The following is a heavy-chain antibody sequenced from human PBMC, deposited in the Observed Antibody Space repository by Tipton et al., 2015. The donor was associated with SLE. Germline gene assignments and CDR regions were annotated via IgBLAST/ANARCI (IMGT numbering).Heavy chain of an antibody. CDR2: IYYSGST. CDR3: ASPSITGTSGWFDP. D-gene: IGHD1-20*01. J-gene: IGHJ5*02. V-gene: IGHV4-39*07. CDR1: GGSISSYY. Sequence: TLSLTCTVSGGSISSYYWSWIRQPPGKGLEWIGSIYYSGSTYYNPSLKSRVTISVDTSKNQFSLKLSSVTAADTAVYYCASPSITGTSGWFDPWGQGTLVTVSS.